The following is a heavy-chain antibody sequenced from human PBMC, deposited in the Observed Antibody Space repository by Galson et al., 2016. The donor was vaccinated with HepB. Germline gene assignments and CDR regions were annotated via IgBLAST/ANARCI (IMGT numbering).Heavy chain of an antibody. V-gene: IGHV3-53*01. J-gene: IGHJ6*02. CDR1: GFTVSGNF. D-gene: IGHD6-13*01. CDR2: IYNEGNT. Sequence: SLRLSCAASGFTVSGNFMTWVRQAPGQGLEWVSTIYNEGNTYYADSVKGRFTISRDNSKNTLYLQMNSLRVEVTAMYYCARDQSSFSVPRRPVGMDVWGQGTTVTVSS. CDR3: ARDQSSFSVPRRPVGMDV.